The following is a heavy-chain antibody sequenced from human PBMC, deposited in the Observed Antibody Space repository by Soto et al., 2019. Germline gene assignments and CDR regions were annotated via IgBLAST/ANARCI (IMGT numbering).Heavy chain of an antibody. CDR1: GYTFTSYG. Sequence: SVKVSCKASGYTFTSYGISWVRQAPGQGLEWMGWISAYNGNTNYAQKLQGRVTMTTDTSTSTAYMELRSLRSDDTAVYYCARERRYDSSGYYFPIDYWGQGTLVTVSS. D-gene: IGHD3-22*01. CDR2: ISAYNGNT. J-gene: IGHJ4*02. CDR3: ARERRYDSSGYYFPIDY. V-gene: IGHV1-18*01.